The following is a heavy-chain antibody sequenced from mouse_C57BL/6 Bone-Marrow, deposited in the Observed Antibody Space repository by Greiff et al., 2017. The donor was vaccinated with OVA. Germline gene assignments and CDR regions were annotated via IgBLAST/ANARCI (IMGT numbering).Heavy chain of an antibody. CDR3: TTGYYYGSSYVRYAMDY. D-gene: IGHD1-1*01. J-gene: IGHJ4*01. Sequence: EVQLQQSGAELVRPGASVKLSCTASGFNIKDYYMHWVKQRPEQGLEWIGRIDPEDGDTEYAPKFQGKATMTADTSSNTAYLQLSSLTSEDTAVYYCTTGYYYGSSYVRYAMDYGGQGTSVTVSS. CDR1: GFNIKDYY. V-gene: IGHV14-1*01. CDR2: IDPEDGDT.